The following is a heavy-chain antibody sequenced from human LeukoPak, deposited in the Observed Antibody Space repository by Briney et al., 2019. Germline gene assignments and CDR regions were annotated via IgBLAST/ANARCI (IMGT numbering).Heavy chain of an antibody. D-gene: IGHD3-10*01. CDR3: AKNSRFGELTRPYYMDV. CDR1: GFTFSGSA. Sequence: GGSLRLSCAASGFTFSGSAMHWVRQASGKGLEWVGRIRSKANSYATAYAASVKGRFTISRDDSKNTAYLQMNSLRAEDTAVYHCAKNSRFGELTRPYYMDVWGKGTTVTVSS. J-gene: IGHJ6*03. CDR2: IRSKANSYAT. V-gene: IGHV3-73*01.